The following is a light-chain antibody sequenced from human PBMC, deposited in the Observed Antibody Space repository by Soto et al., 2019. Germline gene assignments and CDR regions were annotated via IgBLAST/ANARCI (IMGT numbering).Light chain of an antibody. CDR2: GAS. CDR1: QSVSSI. Sequence: EVVMTQSPATLSVSRGERATLSCRASQSVSSILAWYQQKPGQAPRLLIYGASTRATGIPARFSGSGSETEFTLAISSLQSEAFAVYYCQQYNNWPRTFGQGTNVEIK. V-gene: IGKV3-15*01. CDR3: QQYNNWPRT. J-gene: IGKJ1*01.